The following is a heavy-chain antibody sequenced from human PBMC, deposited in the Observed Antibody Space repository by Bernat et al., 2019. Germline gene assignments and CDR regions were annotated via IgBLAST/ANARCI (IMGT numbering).Heavy chain of an antibody. V-gene: IGHV2-5*02. CDR1: GFSLSTSGVG. CDR3: AHRPPTNYDSSGSPFDY. J-gene: IGHJ4*02. Sequence: QITLKESGPTLVKPTQTLTLTCTFSGFSLSTSGVGVGWIRQPPGKALEWLALIYWDDDKRYSPSLKSRLTITKDTSKNQVVLTMTNMDPVDTATYYCAHRPPTNYDSSGSPFDYWGQGTLVTVSS. CDR2: IYWDDDK. D-gene: IGHD3-22*01.